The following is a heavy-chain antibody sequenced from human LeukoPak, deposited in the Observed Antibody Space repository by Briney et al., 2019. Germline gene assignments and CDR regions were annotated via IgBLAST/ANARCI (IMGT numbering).Heavy chain of an antibody. Sequence: PGGSLRLSCAASGFTFSGSAMHWVRQASGKGLEWVGRIRSKANSYATAYAASVKGRFTISRDDSKNTAYLQMNSLKTEDTAVYYCSSGNYYDSSDYWGQGTLVTVSS. D-gene: IGHD3-22*01. V-gene: IGHV3-73*01. J-gene: IGHJ4*02. CDR2: IRSKANSYAT. CDR1: GFTFSGSA. CDR3: SSGNYYDSSDY.